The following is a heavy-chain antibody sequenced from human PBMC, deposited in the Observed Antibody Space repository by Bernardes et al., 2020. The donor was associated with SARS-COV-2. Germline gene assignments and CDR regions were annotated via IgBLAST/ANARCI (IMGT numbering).Heavy chain of an antibody. J-gene: IGHJ4*02. D-gene: IGHD2-21*01. CDR3: AKAIATMGYYIDY. V-gene: IGHV3-30*18. Sequence: GGSLRLSCAASGFSFSYYGMHWVRQAPGKGLEWVTIISDDGNKKRYADSVQGRFTISRDNSKKTVYLQMNNLRNEDTAVYYCAKAIATMGYYIDYWGQGTLVTVSS. CDR2: ISDDGNKK. CDR1: GFSFSYYG.